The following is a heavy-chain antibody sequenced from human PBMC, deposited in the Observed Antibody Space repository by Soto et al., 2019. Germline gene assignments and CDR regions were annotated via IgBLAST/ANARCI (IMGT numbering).Heavy chain of an antibody. CDR3: ARLAWVTRMFDY. CDR2: VYHSGDP. CDR1: GVSISSGGYS. Sequence: QLQLQESGSGLVKPSQTLSLTCAVSGVSISSGGYSWSWIRRPPGKGLEWIGYVYHSGDPYYNPSLMGAVTTSLDRSKNQFSLELGSVTAADTAVYYCARLAWVTRMFDYWGQGTLVTVSS. J-gene: IGHJ4*02. V-gene: IGHV4-30-2*01. D-gene: IGHD2-21*02.